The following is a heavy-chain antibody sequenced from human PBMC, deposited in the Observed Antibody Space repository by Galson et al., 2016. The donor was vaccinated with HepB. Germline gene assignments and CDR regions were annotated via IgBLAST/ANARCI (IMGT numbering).Heavy chain of an antibody. Sequence: ETLSLTCIVSGASVSSGDYFWSWIRQTPGMGLEWIGYVSSSGNTHYIPSLKSRASISMDTSKNHFSLKLNSVTAADTAIYYCASYYCRDGLCPFAPWGQGTLVTVSS. CDR2: VSSSGNT. V-gene: IGHV4-61*03. CDR1: GASVSSGDYF. J-gene: IGHJ5*02. D-gene: IGHD2-15*01. CDR3: ASYYCRDGLCPFAP.